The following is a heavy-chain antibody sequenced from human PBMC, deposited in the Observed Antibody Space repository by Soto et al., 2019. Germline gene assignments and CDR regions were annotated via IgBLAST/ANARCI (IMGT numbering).Heavy chain of an antibody. V-gene: IGHV3-30-3*01. CDR3: ARDLLDDFWSSNY. Sequence: QVQLEESGGGVVQPGRSLRLSCAASGFTFSSYAMHWVRQAPGKGLEWVAVISYDGSNKYYADSVKGRFTISRDNSKNTLYLQMNSLRAEETAVYYCARDLLDDFWSSNYWCQGTLVIVSS. J-gene: IGHJ4*02. CDR1: GFTFSSYA. CDR2: ISYDGSNK. D-gene: IGHD3-3*01.